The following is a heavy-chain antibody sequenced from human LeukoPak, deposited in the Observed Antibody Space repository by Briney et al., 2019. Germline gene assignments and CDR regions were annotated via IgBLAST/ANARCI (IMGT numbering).Heavy chain of an antibody. CDR3: ASRAGVTTGFWSADPPYHYYMDV. J-gene: IGHJ6*03. CDR2: ITPIFRTA. V-gene: IGHV1-69*05. Sequence: SVKVSCKASGGAFNTYAISWVRQARGQGLEWMGGITPIFRTANYAQRFQGRVTITTDESTSTAYMELNSLTFEDTAVYYCASRAGVTTGFWSADPPYHYYMDVWGQGTTVIVSS. CDR1: GGAFNTYA. D-gene: IGHD3-3*01.